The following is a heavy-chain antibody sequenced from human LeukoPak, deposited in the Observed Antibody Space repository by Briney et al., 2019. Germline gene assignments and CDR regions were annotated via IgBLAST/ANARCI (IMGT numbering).Heavy chain of an antibody. Sequence: GGSLRLSCAASGFTFSSYEMNWVRQAPGKGLEWVSYISSSGSTIYYAESVKGRFTISRDNSKNTLYLQMNSLRDEDPAVYYCAKRGVEMATIYYMDVWGKGTAVT. CDR1: GFTFSSYE. V-gene: IGHV3-48*03. J-gene: IGHJ6*03. CDR3: AKRGVEMATIYYMDV. D-gene: IGHD5-24*01. CDR2: ISSSGSTI.